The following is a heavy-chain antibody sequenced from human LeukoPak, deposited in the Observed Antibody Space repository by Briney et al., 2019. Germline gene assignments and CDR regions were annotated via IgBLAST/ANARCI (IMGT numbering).Heavy chain of an antibody. Sequence: GESLKISCAASGFTFSDYYMSWIRQAPGKGLEWVSYISSSGSTIYYADSVKGRFTISRDNAKNSLYLQMNSLRAEDTAVYYCARDRAVVVPAAISDGGWFDPWGQGTLVTVSS. CDR2: ISSSGSTI. J-gene: IGHJ5*02. V-gene: IGHV3-11*01. D-gene: IGHD2-2*02. CDR3: ARDRAVVVPAAISDGGWFDP. CDR1: GFTFSDYY.